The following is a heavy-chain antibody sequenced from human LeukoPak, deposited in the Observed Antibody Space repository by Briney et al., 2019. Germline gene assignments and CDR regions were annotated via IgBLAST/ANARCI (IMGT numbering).Heavy chain of an antibody. V-gene: IGHV4-59*01. J-gene: IGHJ5*02. CDR3: AREGYGGGNWFDP. CDR2: IYYSGST. CDR1: GGSISSYY. D-gene: IGHD3-10*01. Sequence: SSETLSLTCTVSGGSISSYYWSWIRQPPGKGLEWIGYIYYSGSTNYNPSLKSRVTISVDTSKNQFSLKLSSVTAADTAVYYCAREGYGGGNWFDPWGQGTLVTVSS.